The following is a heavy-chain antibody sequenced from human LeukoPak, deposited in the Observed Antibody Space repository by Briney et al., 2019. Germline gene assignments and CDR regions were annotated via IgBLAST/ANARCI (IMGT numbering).Heavy chain of an antibody. Sequence: SETLSLTCAVYGGSFSGYYWSWIRQPPGKGLEWIGEINHSGSTNYNPSLKSRVTISVDTSKNQFSLKLSSVTAADTAVYYCARRTKGRTFDYWGQGTLVTVSS. CDR2: INHSGST. CDR3: ARRTKGRTFDY. CDR1: GGSFSGYY. J-gene: IGHJ4*02. V-gene: IGHV4-34*01.